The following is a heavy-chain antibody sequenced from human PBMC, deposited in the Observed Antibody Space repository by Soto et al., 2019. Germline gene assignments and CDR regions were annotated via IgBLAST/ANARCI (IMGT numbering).Heavy chain of an antibody. CDR2: ISSSSSYI. CDR1: GFTFSSYS. V-gene: IGHV3-21*01. CDR3: TRDLKYSYGHSPY. D-gene: IGHD5-18*01. J-gene: IGHJ4*02. Sequence: LRLSCAASGFTFSSYSMNWVRQAPGKGLEWVSSISSSSSYIYYADAVKGRFTISRDNAKNALYLQMNSLRAEDTAVYYCTRDLKYSYGHSPYWGKGTLVTVSS.